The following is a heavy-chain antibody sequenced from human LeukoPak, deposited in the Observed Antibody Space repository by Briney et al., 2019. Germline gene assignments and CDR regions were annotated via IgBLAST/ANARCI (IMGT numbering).Heavy chain of an antibody. CDR3: AGWYRSGVSWFDP. D-gene: IGHD6-19*01. CDR2: ISAYNGNT. V-gene: IGHV1-18*01. CDR1: SYTFTNYA. J-gene: IGHJ5*02. Sequence: ASVKVSRKASSYTFTNYAFTWVRQAPGQGLEWMGWISAYNGNTNYAQKLQGRVTMTTDTSTSTAYMELRSLRSDDTAVYYCAGWYRSGVSWFDPWGQGTLVTVSS.